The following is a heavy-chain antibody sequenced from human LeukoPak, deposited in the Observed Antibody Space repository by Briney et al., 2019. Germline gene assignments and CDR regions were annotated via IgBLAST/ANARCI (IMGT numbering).Heavy chain of an antibody. V-gene: IGHV4-59*01. D-gene: IGHD1-26*01. CDR1: DGSINSYY. CDR3: ARGRSNYYGMDV. J-gene: IGHJ6*02. CDR2: IYYNGNT. Sequence: SETLSLTCSASDGSINSYYWNWIRRPPGKGLEWIGYIYYNGNTNYSPSLKSRVTMSVDTSKNLFSLKVSSVTAADTAVYYCARGRSNYYGMDVWGQGTTVTVSS.